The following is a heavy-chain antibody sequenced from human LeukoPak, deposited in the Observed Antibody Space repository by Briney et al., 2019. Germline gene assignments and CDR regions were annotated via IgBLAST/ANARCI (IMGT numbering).Heavy chain of an antibody. CDR2: IIPIFGTA. D-gene: IGHD3-22*01. CDR3: ARGNYYDSSGYDYYYYYYMDV. V-gene: IGHV1-69*06. J-gene: IGHJ6*03. CDR1: GYSFTSYG. Sequence: ASVKVSCKASGYSFTSYGISWVRQAPGQGLEWMGGIIPIFGTANYAQKFQGRVTITADKSKSTAYMELSSLRSEDTAVYYCARGNYYDSSGYDYYYYYYMDVWGKGTTVTVSS.